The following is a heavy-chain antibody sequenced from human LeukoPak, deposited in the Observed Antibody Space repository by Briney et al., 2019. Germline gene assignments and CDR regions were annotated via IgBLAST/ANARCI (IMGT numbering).Heavy chain of an antibody. Sequence: ASVKVSCKASGYTFTSYDINWVRQATGQGLEWMGWMNPNSGNTGYAQKFQGRVTMTRNISISTAYMELSSLRSEDTAVYYCARRYRGVGATNYWGQGTLVTVSS. CDR1: GYTFTSYD. D-gene: IGHD1-26*01. CDR2: MNPNSGNT. CDR3: ARRYRGVGATNY. J-gene: IGHJ4*02. V-gene: IGHV1-8*01.